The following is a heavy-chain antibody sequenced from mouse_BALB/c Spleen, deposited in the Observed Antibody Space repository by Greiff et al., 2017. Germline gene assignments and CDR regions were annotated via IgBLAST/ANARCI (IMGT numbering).Heavy chain of an antibody. CDR2: ISDGGSYT. J-gene: IGHJ2*01. Sequence: EVKVVESGGGLVKPGGSLKLSCAASGFTFSDYYMYWVRQTPEKRLEWVATISDGGSYTYYPDSVKGRFTISRDNAKNNLYLQMSSLKSEDTAMYYCARDLVYWGQGTTLTVSS. D-gene: IGHD2-2*01. V-gene: IGHV5-4*02. CDR3: ARDLVY. CDR1: GFTFSDYY.